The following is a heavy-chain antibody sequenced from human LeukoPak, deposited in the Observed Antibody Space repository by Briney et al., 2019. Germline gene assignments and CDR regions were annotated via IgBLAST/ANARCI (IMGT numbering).Heavy chain of an antibody. CDR2: ISSSSSYI. V-gene: IGHV3-21*01. D-gene: IGHD2/OR15-2a*01. J-gene: IGHJ5*02. CDR3: ARDKYDSDWFDP. Sequence: PGGSLRLSCAASGFTFSSYSMNWVRQAPGKGLEWVSSISSSSSYIYYADSVKGRFTISRDNAKNSLYLQMNSLRAEDTAVYYCARDKYDSDWFDPWGQRTLVTVSS. CDR1: GFTFSSYS.